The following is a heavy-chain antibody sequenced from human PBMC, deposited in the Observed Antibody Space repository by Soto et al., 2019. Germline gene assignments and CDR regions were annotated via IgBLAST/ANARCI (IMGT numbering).Heavy chain of an antibody. CDR1: GFTFSSYW. CDR2: IYGDGGNT. CDR3: VRSGGYCSGGNCYPHFDY. V-gene: IGHV3-74*01. J-gene: IGHJ4*02. D-gene: IGHD2-15*01. Sequence: GESLTLSCAASGFTFSSYWVHWVRQALGKGLVWASRIYGDGGNTAYAASVKGRFTIYRDNAKNTVYLQMNSLRAEDTAVYYCVRSGGYCSGGNCYPHFDYWGQGTLVTVSS.